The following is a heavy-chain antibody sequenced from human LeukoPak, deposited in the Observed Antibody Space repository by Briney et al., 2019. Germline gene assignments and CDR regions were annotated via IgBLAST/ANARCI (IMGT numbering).Heavy chain of an antibody. CDR3: ARHGDYCFDL. CDR2: IKQDGTSK. Sequence: GGSLRLSRAASGFTFSRSWMGWVRQAPGKGLEWVANIKQDGTSKYYVDSVMGRFTISRDNAENSVYLQMNSLSAGDTAVYYCARHGDYCFDLWGPGTRVTVSS. J-gene: IGHJ4*02. CDR1: GFTFSRSW. D-gene: IGHD2-21*01. V-gene: IGHV3-7*02.